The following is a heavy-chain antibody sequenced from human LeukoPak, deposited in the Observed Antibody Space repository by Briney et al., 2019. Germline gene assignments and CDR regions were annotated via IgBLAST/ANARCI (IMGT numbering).Heavy chain of an antibody. D-gene: IGHD3-10*01. CDR2: ISYDGSNK. V-gene: IGHV3-30*18. Sequence: GGSLRLSCAASGFTFSSYGMHWVRQAPGKGLEWVAVISYDGSNKYYADSVKGRFTISRDNSKNTLYLQMNSLRAEDTAVYYCAKSKGVEGYFDYWGQGTLVTVSS. CDR3: AKSKGVEGYFDY. J-gene: IGHJ4*02. CDR1: GFTFSSYG.